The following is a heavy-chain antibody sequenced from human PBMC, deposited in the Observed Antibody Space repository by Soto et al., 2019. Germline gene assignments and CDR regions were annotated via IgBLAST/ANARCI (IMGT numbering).Heavy chain of an antibody. CDR2: ISYDGSNK. Sequence: PGGSLRLSCAASGFTFSSYGMHWVRQAPGKGLEWVAVISYDGSNKYYADSVKGRFTISRDNSKNTLYLQMNSLRAEDTAVYYCAKDAGFTSRGMDVWGQGTTVTVSS. V-gene: IGHV3-30*18. CDR1: GFTFSSYG. D-gene: IGHD3-10*01. J-gene: IGHJ6*02. CDR3: AKDAGFTSRGMDV.